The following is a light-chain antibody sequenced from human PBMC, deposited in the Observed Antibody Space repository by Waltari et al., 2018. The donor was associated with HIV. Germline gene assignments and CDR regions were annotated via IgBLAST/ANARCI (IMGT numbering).Light chain of an antibody. V-gene: IGLV2-23*01. CDR1: SSDVGSYNL. CDR3: CSYAGSSTLV. CDR2: EGS. J-gene: IGLJ1*01. Sequence: QSALTQPASVSGSPGQSITISCIGTSSDVGSYNLVSWYQQHPGKAPKLMIYEGSKRPSGVSNRFSGPKSGNTASLTISGLQAEDEADYYCCSYAGSSTLVFGTGTKVTVL.